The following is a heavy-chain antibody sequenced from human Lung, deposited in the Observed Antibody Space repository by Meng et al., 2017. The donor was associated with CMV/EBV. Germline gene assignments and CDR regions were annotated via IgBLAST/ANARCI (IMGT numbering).Heavy chain of an antibody. J-gene: IGHJ5*02. V-gene: IGHV3-30-3*01. D-gene: IGHD2-15*01. Sequence: GGFLRSXCAALGFTSSSFAMHWVRQAPGKGLEWVAVISYNGFNEYYANSVKGRFTIARDNSKNTLSLQMNRLRAEDTALYCCVRGQLFCSGGSCYQHCEPWGQGTXV. CDR2: ISYNGFNE. CDR3: VRGQLFCSGGSCYQHCEP. CDR1: GFTSSSFA.